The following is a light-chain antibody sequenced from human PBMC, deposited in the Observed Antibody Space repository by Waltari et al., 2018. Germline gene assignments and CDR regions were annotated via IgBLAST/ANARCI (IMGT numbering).Light chain of an antibody. Sequence: SSELSQSPSISVSPGQTASIICPGVELGTAYTSWYQQKPGQSPLLIIYQDTKRPSGIPERFSGSNSGNTATLTISGTQPLDEADYYCQAWNTFILFGGGTKLTVL. V-gene: IGLV3-1*01. CDR3: QAWNTFIL. CDR2: QDT. CDR1: ELGTAY. J-gene: IGLJ2*01.